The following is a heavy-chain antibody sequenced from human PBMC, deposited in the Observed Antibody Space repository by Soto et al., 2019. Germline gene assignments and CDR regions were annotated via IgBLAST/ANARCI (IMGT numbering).Heavy chain of an antibody. CDR1: GYSFTSYC. D-gene: IGHD2-15*01. CDR3: ARRGRGGRSHAFDI. CDR2: IYPGGSDT. Sequence: GEPLKISCNGSGYSFTSYCIGLVLQMPGKGLEWMGIIYPGGSDTRYSPSFQGQVTISADKSISTAYLQWSSLKASDTAMYYCARRGRGGRSHAFDIWGQGTMVTVSS. V-gene: IGHV5-51*01. J-gene: IGHJ3*02.